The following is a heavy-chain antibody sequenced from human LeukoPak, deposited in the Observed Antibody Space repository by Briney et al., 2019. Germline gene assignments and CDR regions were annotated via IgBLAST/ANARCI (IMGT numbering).Heavy chain of an antibody. CDR1: GFTFSTYS. Sequence: PGGSLRLSCAASGFTFSTYSMNWVRQAPGKGLEWVSSISGSSIYICYAHSVKGRFTISRDDAKNSLYLQMNSLRAEDTAVYYCARDPPYSDSSGYYYDYWGQGTLVTVSS. CDR3: ARDPPYSDSSGYYYDY. V-gene: IGHV3-21*01. D-gene: IGHD3-22*01. J-gene: IGHJ4*02. CDR2: ISGSSIYI.